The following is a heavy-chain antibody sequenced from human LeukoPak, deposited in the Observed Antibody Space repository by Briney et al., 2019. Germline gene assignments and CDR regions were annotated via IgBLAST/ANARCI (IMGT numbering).Heavy chain of an antibody. CDR3: AREEMLSINLGSYNGYYFDY. CDR1: GYTFTGYY. V-gene: IGHV1-2*02. Sequence: ASVKVSCKASGYTFTGYYMHWVRQAPGQGLEWMGWINPNSGGTNYARKFQGRVTMTRDMSTSTVYMELSSLRSEDTAVYYCAREEMLSINLGSYNGYYFDYWGQGTLVTVSS. J-gene: IGHJ4*02. CDR2: INPNSGGT. D-gene: IGHD1-26*01.